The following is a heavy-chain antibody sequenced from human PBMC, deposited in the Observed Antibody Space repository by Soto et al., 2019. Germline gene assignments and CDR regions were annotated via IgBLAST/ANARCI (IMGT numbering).Heavy chain of an antibody. CDR1: GGTFVDLG. CDR2: ISWNSGSI. J-gene: IGHJ3*02. Sequence: VCCTAVGGTFVDLGSRWIRQDPEKGLEWVSGISWNSGSIGYADSVKGRFTISRDSAKNSLYLQMNSLRAEDTALYYCAKDIDGVSPYPSWIQLWPDAFDIWGQRTMLTVPS. CDR3: AKDIDGVSPYPSWIQLWPDAFDI. D-gene: IGHD5-18*01. V-gene: IGHV3-9*01.